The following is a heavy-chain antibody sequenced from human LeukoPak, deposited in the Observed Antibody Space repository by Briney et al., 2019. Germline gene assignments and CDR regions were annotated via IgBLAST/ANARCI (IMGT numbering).Heavy chain of an antibody. D-gene: IGHD6-6*01. V-gene: IGHV3-21*01. CDR3: ARDFEYSGHTYYCYMDV. CDR1: GFTFSSYS. Sequence: GGSLRLSCAASGFTFSSYSMNWVRQAPGKGLEWVSSISSSSSYIYYADSVKGRFTISRDNAKNSLYLQMNSLRAEDTAVYYCARDFEYSGHTYYCYMDVWGKGTTVTVSS. CDR2: ISSSSSYI. J-gene: IGHJ6*03.